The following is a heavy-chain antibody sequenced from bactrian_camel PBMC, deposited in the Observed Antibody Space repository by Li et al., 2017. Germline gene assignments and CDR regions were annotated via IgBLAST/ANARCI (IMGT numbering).Heavy chain of an antibody. V-gene: IGHV3S54*01. Sequence: HVQLVESGGGSVQAGGSLRLTCAASGWTYSSNCWGWFRQSPGKEREGVAWIFNNGGSSYYTESVKGRFTISQDNVKKALYLQMTSLKSEDTALYYCATGLGGMWVKSRADLGYWGQGTQVTVS. CDR1: GWTYSSNC. J-gene: IGHJ6*01. CDR3: ATGLGGMWVKSRADLGY. CDR2: IFNNGGSS. D-gene: IGHD3*01.